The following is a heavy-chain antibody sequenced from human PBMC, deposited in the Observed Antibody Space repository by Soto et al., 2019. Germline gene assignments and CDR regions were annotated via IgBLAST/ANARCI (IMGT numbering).Heavy chain of an antibody. CDR3: ARGKNPLSSGWYWAERDAFDI. Sequence: QVQLVQSGAEVKKPGASVKVSCKASGYTFTSYGISWVRQAPGQGLEWMGWISAYNGNTNYAQKLQGRVTMTTDTTTSTAYMELSSLRSDDTAVYYCARGKNPLSSGWYWAERDAFDIWGQGTMVTVSS. J-gene: IGHJ3*02. D-gene: IGHD6-19*01. CDR1: GYTFTSYG. V-gene: IGHV1-18*01. CDR2: ISAYNGNT.